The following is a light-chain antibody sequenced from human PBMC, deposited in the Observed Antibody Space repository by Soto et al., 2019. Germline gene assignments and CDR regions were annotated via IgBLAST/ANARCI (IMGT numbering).Light chain of an antibody. Sequence: IVLTQSPATLSLSPGERATLSCRASQSVGGFLAWYQQKSGQAPRLLIYDTSKRATGIPARFSGSGSGTDFTLTIGSLEPEDFAIYHCQHRSNWPPMYTFGQGTKVDSK. CDR1: QSVGGF. J-gene: IGKJ2*01. CDR2: DTS. V-gene: IGKV3-11*01. CDR3: QHRSNWPPMYT.